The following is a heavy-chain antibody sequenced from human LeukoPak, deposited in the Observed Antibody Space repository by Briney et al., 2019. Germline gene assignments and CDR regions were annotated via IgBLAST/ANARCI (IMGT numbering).Heavy chain of an antibody. V-gene: IGHV3-7*01. J-gene: IGHJ1*01. CDR2: IKQDGSEK. CDR3: ARGTGDRGSYYVYFQH. CDR1: GFTFSSYW. Sequence: PGGSLRLSCAVSGFTFSSYWMSWVRPAPGKGLEWVANIKQDGSEKYYVDSVKGRFTISRDNAKNSLYLQMNSLRAEDTAVYYCARGTGDRGSYYVYFQHWGQGTLVTVSS. D-gene: IGHD1-26*01.